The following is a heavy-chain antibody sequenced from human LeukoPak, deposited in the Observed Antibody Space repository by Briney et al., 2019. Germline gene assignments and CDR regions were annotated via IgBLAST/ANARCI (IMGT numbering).Heavy chain of an antibody. CDR1: GFTFSDYY. J-gene: IGHJ6*03. V-gene: IGHV4-38-2*01. CDR2: IYYTGST. Sequence: GSLRLSCAASGFTFSDYYMSWIRQPPGKGLEWLASIYYTGSTYYNPSLKSRVTISVDTSKNQFSLKLNSVTAADTAVYYCARIQPPAAASGYYYMDVWGKGTTVTISS. D-gene: IGHD6-13*01. CDR3: ARIQPPAAASGYYYMDV.